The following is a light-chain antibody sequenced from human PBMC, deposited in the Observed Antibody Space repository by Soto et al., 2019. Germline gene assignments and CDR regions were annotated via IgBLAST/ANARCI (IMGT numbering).Light chain of an antibody. V-gene: IGKV3-20*01. CDR1: QSVSSTY. Sequence: EIVLTQSPGTQSLSPGERATLSCRASQSVSSTYLAWFQQKPGQAPRLLIYAASSRATGIPDRFSGSGSGTDFSLTISGLESDDFAVYYCQQYGTSPWTFGQGTKVEIK. CDR2: AAS. CDR3: QQYGTSPWT. J-gene: IGKJ1*01.